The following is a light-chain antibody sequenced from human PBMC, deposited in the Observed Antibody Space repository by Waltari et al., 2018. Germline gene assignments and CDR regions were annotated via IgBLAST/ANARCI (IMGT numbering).Light chain of an antibody. J-gene: IGKJ1*01. Sequence: DLQMTQSPSTLSASVGERVTITCRASQSLTTLLAWYKQKPGKAPRILIYQASILETGVPSRFSVSGSGTDFSLTISSLQPDDFATYYCQQYYSFSTFGQGTKVEIK. V-gene: IGKV1-5*03. CDR3: QQYYSFST. CDR2: QAS. CDR1: QSLTTL.